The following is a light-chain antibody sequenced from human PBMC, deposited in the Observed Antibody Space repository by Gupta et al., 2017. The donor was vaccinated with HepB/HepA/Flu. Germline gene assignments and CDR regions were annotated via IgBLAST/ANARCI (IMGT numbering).Light chain of an antibody. CDR3: QSYETSKLVV. Sequence: NFLLTQPHSVSESPGKTVTISCTRRSGSIASNYVQWYQQRPGSAPRPVTVENTERPSGVPDRFSGSVDSSSNSASLTISGLKTGDEADYYCQSYETSKLVVFGGGTKLTVL. CDR2: ENT. CDR1: SGSIASNY. J-gene: IGLJ2*01. V-gene: IGLV6-57*03.